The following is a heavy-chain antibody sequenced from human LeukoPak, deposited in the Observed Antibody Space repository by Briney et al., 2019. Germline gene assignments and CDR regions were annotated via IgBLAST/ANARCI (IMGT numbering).Heavy chain of an antibody. J-gene: IGHJ4*02. V-gene: IGHV1-8*03. D-gene: IGHD1-26*01. CDR3: ARRMFLGGSYPLDY. CDR1: GYTFTSYD. Sequence: ASVTVSCTASGYTFTSYDINWVRQATGQGLEWMGWMNPNSGNTGYAQKFQGRVTITRNTSISTAYMELSSLRSEDTAVYYCARRMFLGGSYPLDYWGQGTLVTVSS. CDR2: MNPNSGNT.